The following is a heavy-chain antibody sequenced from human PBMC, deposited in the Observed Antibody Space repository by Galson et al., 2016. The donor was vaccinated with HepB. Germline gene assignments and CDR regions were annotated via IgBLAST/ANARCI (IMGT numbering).Heavy chain of an antibody. Sequence: SLRLSCAASGFTVSTNYMSWVRQAPGKGLEWVSVIYGGGSTTYADSVKGRFTISREDAKNSLFLQMNSLTVGDTAVYYCARDGGYSGYDAYGLDVWGKGTTVTVSS. D-gene: IGHD5-12*01. CDR2: IYGGGST. V-gene: IGHV3-66*01. CDR3: ARDGGYSGYDAYGLDV. CDR1: GFTVSTNY. J-gene: IGHJ6*04.